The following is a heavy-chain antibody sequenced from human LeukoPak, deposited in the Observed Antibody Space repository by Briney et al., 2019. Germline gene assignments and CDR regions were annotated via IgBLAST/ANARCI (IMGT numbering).Heavy chain of an antibody. CDR1: GGSISSYY. CDR3: ARDKGTSYLSSFDY. D-gene: IGHD6-6*01. Sequence: SETLSLTCTVSGGSISSYYWSWIRQPPGKGLEWIGYVYYSGSTNYNPSLKSRVTISVDTSKNQFSLRLSSVTAADTAVYYCARDKGTSYLSSFDYWGQGTLVTVSS. CDR2: VYYSGST. V-gene: IGHV4-59*01. J-gene: IGHJ4*02.